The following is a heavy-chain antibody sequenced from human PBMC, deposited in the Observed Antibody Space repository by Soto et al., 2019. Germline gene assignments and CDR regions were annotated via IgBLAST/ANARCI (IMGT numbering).Heavy chain of an antibody. D-gene: IGHD2-2*01. CDR3: ARHYCSSTSCYPVYYYYYGMDV. V-gene: IGHV5-51*01. J-gene: IGHJ6*02. Sequence: PGESLKISCKGSGYSFTSYWISWVRQMPGKGLEWMGIIYPGDSDTRYSPSFQGQVTISADKSISTAYLQWSSLKASDTAMYYCARHYCSSTSCYPVYYYYYGMDVWGQGTTVTVSS. CDR2: IYPGDSDT. CDR1: GYSFTSYW.